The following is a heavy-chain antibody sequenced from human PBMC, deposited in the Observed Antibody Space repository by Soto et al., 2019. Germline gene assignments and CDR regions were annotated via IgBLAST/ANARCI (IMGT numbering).Heavy chain of an antibody. J-gene: IGHJ3*02. CDR2: INPSGGST. D-gene: IGHD4-17*01. CDR3: ARVVDSYDYGDYYAFDI. CDR1: GYTFTSYY. Sequence: QVQLVQSGAEVKKPGASVKVSCKASGYTFTSYYMHWVPQAPGQGLEWMGIINPSGGSTSYAQKVQGRVTMTRDTSTSTVYMELSSLRSEDTAVYYCARVVDSYDYGDYYAFDIWGQGRMVTVSS. V-gene: IGHV1-46*03.